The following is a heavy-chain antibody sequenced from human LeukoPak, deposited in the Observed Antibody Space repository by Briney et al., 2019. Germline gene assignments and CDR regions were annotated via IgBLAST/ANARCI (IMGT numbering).Heavy chain of an antibody. V-gene: IGHV1-2*02. CDR1: GYTFTGYY. J-gene: IGHJ4*02. D-gene: IGHD2-8*01. Sequence: ASVKVSCKASGYTFTGYYMHWVRQAPGQGLEWMGWINPNSGGTNYAQKFQGRVTMTRDTPISTAYMELSRLRSDDTAVYYCARERQLGYCTNGVCYKGEFDYWGQGTLVTVSS. CDR2: INPNSGGT. CDR3: ARERQLGYCTNGVCYKGEFDY.